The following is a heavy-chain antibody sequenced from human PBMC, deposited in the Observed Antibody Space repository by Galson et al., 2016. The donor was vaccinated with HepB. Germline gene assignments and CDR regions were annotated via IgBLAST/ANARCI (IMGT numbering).Heavy chain of an antibody. CDR2: ISFTGSS. Sequence: SETLSLTCTVSGDPISSHYWTWIRQAPGEGLELIGYISFTGSSNYNPFLTSRVTISEDTSKKQFSLRLRSVTAADTAVYFCASNPTYSSGWHYFESWGQGILVTVSS. V-gene: IGHV4-59*11. D-gene: IGHD6-19*01. J-gene: IGHJ4*02. CDR3: ASNPTYSSGWHYFES. CDR1: GDPISSHY.